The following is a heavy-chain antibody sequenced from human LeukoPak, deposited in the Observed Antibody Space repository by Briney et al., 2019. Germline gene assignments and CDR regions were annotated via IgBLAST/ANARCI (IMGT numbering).Heavy chain of an antibody. V-gene: IGHV3-23*01. J-gene: IGHJ3*02. CDR3: AKAAYCGGDCPGKAFDI. CDR2: ISGSGGST. CDR1: GFYFSDYY. Sequence: GGSLRLSCAASGFYFSDYYMTWIRQAPGKGLEWVSAISGSGGSTYYADSVKGRFTISRDNSKNTLYLQMNSLRAEDTAVYYCAKAAYCGGDCPGKAFDIWGQGTMVTVSS. D-gene: IGHD2-21*02.